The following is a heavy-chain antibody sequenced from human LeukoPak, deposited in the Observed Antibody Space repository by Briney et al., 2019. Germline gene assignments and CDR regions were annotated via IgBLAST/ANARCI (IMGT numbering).Heavy chain of an antibody. CDR1: GGTFSSYA. CDR3: ARGYYDYVWGSYRSNKDDAFDI. V-gene: IGHV1-69*05. CDR2: IIPIFGTA. D-gene: IGHD3-16*02. J-gene: IGHJ3*02. Sequence: ASVKVSCKASGGTFSSYAISWVRQAPGQGLEWMGRIIPIFGTANYAQKFQGRVTITTDESTSTAYMELSSLRSEGTAEYYCARGYYDYVWGSYRSNKDDAFDIWGQGTMVTVSS.